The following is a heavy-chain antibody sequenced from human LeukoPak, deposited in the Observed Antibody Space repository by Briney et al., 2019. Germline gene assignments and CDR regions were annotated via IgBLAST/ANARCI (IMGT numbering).Heavy chain of an antibody. J-gene: IGHJ5*02. D-gene: IGHD2-2*01. Sequence: PSETLSLTCTVSGGSISSSNYYWGWIRQPPGKGLEWIGSIYYSGSTYYNPSLKSRVTISVDTSKNKFSVKLSSVTAADTAVYYCARAYQLPSLGWFDPWGQGTLVTVSS. V-gene: IGHV4-39*07. CDR1: GGSISSSNYY. CDR3: ARAYQLPSLGWFDP. CDR2: IYYSGST.